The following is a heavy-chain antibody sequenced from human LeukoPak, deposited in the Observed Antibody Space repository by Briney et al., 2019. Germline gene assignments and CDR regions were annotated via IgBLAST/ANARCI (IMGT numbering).Heavy chain of an antibody. J-gene: IGHJ3*02. CDR2: IKQDGSQK. Sequence: GSLRLSCAASGFSFSSYWMSWVRPAPGKGLEWVATIKQDGSQKEYVDSVKGRFTISRDNAKNSLYLQMNSLRAEDTAVYYCARDPTVTNFHDAFDIWGQGTMVTVSS. D-gene: IGHD4-17*01. CDR3: ARDPTVTNFHDAFDI. V-gene: IGHV3-7*05. CDR1: GFSFSSYW.